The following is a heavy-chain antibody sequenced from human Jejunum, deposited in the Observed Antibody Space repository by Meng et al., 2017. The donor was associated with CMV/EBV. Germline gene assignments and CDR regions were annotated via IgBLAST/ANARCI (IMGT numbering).Heavy chain of an antibody. Sequence: SRESKEKGKGQERLEKKKEEGGKKKKVEKKKGRFTISRENAKNSLYMQMNTLRADETAVYYCVRDAGWFHFDYWGQGTLVTVSS. V-gene: IGHV3-7*01. J-gene: IGHJ4*02. CDR2: KKEEGGKK. CDR3: VRDAGWFHFDY. D-gene: IGHD2-15*01.